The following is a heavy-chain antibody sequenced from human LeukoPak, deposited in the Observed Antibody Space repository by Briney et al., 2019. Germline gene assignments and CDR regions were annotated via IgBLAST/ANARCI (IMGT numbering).Heavy chain of an antibody. CDR3: GREKSCSSTSCPYFDY. J-gene: IGHJ4*02. CDR1: GGSISSGGYY. D-gene: IGHD2-2*01. V-gene: IGHV4-31*03. Sequence: SETLSLTCTVSGGSISSGGYYWTWIRQHPGKGLEWIGYIYYSGRTYYNPALTSRVTILVDTSKNQFSLKLRSVTAADTAVYYCGREKSCSSTSCPYFDYWGQGTLVTVSS. CDR2: IYYSGRT.